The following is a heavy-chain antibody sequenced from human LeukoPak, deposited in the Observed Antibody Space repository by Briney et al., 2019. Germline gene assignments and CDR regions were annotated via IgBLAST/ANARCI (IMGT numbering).Heavy chain of an antibody. CDR3: ARSEINDYFKY. V-gene: IGHV4-38-2*02. CDR1: NYSISSDYY. J-gene: IGHJ4*02. D-gene: IGHD3-16*01. CDR2: ISQSGNT. Sequence: SETLSLTCTVSNYSISSDYYWGWIRQPPGKGLEWLGSISQSGNTYNNPSLKSRVTLSVDTSKNQVSLKLTSVSAADTAVYYCARSEINDYFKYWGPGILVTVST.